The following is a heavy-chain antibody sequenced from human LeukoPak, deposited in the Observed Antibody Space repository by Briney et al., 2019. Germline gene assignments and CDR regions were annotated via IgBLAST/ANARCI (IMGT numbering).Heavy chain of an antibody. V-gene: IGHV3-23*01. CDR2: ISGSGGST. Sequence: SGGSLRLSCAASGFTFSSYAMSWVRQAPGKGLEWVSSISGSGGSTYYADSVKGRFTISRDNSKNTLYLQMNSLRAEDTAVYYCAKQRGTIFGVVMVRNFDYWGQGTLVTVSS. J-gene: IGHJ4*02. CDR1: GFTFSSYA. D-gene: IGHD3-3*01. CDR3: AKQRGTIFGVVMVRNFDY.